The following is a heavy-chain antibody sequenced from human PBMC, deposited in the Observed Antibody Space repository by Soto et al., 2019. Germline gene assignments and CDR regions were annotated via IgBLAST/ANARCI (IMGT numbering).Heavy chain of an antibody. Sequence: EVQLVESGGGLVQPGGSLRLSCAASGFTFSRYWMSWVHQAPGKGPEWVASIKQEGSEKYYVDSVKGRFTISRDNAKNSLYLQMNSLRAEDTAVFYCARDNWNPYWYFDLWGRGTLVTVYS. CDR3: ARDNWNPYWYFDL. V-gene: IGHV3-7*01. CDR2: IKQEGSEK. J-gene: IGHJ2*01. D-gene: IGHD1-20*01. CDR1: GFTFSRYW.